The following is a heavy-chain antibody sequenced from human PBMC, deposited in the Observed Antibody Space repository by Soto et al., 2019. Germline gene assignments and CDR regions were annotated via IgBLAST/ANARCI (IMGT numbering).Heavy chain of an antibody. D-gene: IGHD2-2*01. CDR1: GYTFTSYG. J-gene: IGHJ4*02. CDR3: ARARCSSTSCYGLHYFDY. CDR2: ISAYNGNT. Sequence: ASVKVSCKASGYTFTSYGISWVRQAPGQGLEWMGWISAYNGNTNYAQKLQGRVTMTTDTSTSTAYMELRSLRSDDTAVYYCARARCSSTSCYGLHYFDYWGQGTLVTVSS. V-gene: IGHV1-18*01.